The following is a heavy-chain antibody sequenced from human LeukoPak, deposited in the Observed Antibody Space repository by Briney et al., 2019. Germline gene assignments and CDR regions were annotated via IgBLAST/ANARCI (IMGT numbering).Heavy chain of an antibody. CDR1: GYTFTSYG. CDR2: ISAYNGNT. D-gene: IGHD3-3*01. V-gene: IGHV1-18*01. Sequence: ASVKVFCKASGYTFTSYGISWVRQAPGQGLEWMGYISAYNGNTNYAQKLQGRVTMTTDTSTSTAYMELRSLRSDDTAVYYCAREAYYDFWSGYYTQFYYFDYWGQGTLVTVSS. J-gene: IGHJ4*02. CDR3: AREAYYDFWSGYYTQFYYFDY.